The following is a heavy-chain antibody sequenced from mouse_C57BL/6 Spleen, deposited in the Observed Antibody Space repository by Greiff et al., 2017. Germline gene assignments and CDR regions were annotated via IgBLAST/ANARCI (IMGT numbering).Heavy chain of an antibody. J-gene: IGHJ2*01. V-gene: IGHV1-64*01. CDR2: IHPNSGST. CDR1: GYTFTSYW. Sequence: VQLQQPGAELVKPGASVKLSCKASGYTFTSYWMHWVKQRPGQGIEWIGMIHPNSGSTNYNEKFKSKATLTVDKSSSTAYMQLSSLTSEDSAVYYCARSKLTGTSYYFDYWGQGTTLTVSS. D-gene: IGHD4-1*01. CDR3: ARSKLTGTSYYFDY.